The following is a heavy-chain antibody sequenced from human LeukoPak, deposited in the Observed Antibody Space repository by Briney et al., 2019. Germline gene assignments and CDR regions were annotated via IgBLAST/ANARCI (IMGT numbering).Heavy chain of an antibody. J-gene: IGHJ6*02. V-gene: IGHV1-2*04. CDR1: GYTFTGYY. Sequence: EASVKVSCTASGYTFTGYYMHWVRQAPGQGLGWMGWINPNSGGTNYAQKFQGWVTMTRDTSISTAYMELSRLRSDDTAVYYCARAPVEMATIDYYYYGMDVWGQGTTVTVSS. CDR2: INPNSGGT. CDR3: ARAPVEMATIDYYYYGMDV. D-gene: IGHD5-24*01.